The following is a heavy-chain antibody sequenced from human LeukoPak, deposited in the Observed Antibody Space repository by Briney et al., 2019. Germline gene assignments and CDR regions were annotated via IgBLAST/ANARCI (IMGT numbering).Heavy chain of an antibody. CDR3: AKVAATIPYYYMDV. J-gene: IGHJ6*03. CDR1: GFTFSSYG. Sequence: PGRSLRLSCAASGFTFSSYGMHWVRQAPGKGLEWVAVISYDGSNKYYADSVKGRFTISRDNSKNTLYLQMNSLRAEDTAVYYCAKVAATIPYYYMDVWGKGTTVTVSS. D-gene: IGHD5-12*01. CDR2: ISYDGSNK. V-gene: IGHV3-30*18.